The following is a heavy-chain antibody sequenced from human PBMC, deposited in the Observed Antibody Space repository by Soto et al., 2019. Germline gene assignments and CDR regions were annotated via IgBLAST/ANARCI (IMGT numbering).Heavy chain of an antibody. Sequence: GGSLRLSCAASGFTFSSYAMSWVRQAPGKGLEWVSAISGSGGSTYYADSVKGRFTISRDNSKNTLYLQMNSLRAEDTAVYYCAKEPPSYYDILTGYYPRLGYYDYWGQGTLVTVSS. J-gene: IGHJ4*02. D-gene: IGHD3-9*01. CDR3: AKEPPSYYDILTGYYPRLGYYDY. V-gene: IGHV3-23*01. CDR1: GFTFSSYA. CDR2: ISGSGGST.